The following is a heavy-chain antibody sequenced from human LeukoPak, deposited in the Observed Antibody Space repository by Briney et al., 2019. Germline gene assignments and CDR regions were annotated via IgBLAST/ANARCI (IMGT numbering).Heavy chain of an antibody. Sequence: GGSLRLSCAASGFTFSNYWMHWVRQAPGKGLVWVSRINSDARGTSYADSVKGRFTISRDNAKNTLYLQMNSLRAEDTAVYYCAKCGAYYYYYMDVWGKGTTVTISS. D-gene: IGHD1-26*01. CDR3: AKCGAYYYYYMDV. CDR1: GFTFSNYW. J-gene: IGHJ6*03. CDR2: INSDARGT. V-gene: IGHV3-74*01.